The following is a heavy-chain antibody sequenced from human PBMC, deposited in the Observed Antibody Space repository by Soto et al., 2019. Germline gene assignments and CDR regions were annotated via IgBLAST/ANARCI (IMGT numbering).Heavy chain of an antibody. D-gene: IGHD6-13*01. Sequence: ASVTVSCKASGYTFTGYYMHWVRQAPGQGLEWMGWINPNSGGTNYAQKFQGWVTMTRDTSISTAYMELSRLRSDDTAVYYCARGNFLAAAGTKGYYYYGMDVWGQGTTVTVSS. CDR1: GYTFTGYY. CDR3: ARGNFLAAAGTKGYYYYGMDV. V-gene: IGHV1-2*04. J-gene: IGHJ6*02. CDR2: INPNSGGT.